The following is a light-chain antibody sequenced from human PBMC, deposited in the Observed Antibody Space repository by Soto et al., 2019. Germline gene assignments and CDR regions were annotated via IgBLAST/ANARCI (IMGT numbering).Light chain of an antibody. CDR3: QQYNSYSGT. J-gene: IGKJ1*01. CDR2: KAS. Sequence: EMQMIQSPSALLASVGDRVTITCRASQSSSSWLAWYQQKPGKAPKLLIYKASSLESGVPSRFSGSGSGTEFTLTISSLQPDDFATYYCQQYNSYSGTFGQGTKV. V-gene: IGKV1-5*03. CDR1: QSSSSW.